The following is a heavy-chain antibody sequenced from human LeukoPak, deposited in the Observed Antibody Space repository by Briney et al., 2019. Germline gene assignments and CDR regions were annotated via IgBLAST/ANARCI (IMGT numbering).Heavy chain of an antibody. V-gene: IGHV1-69*13. CDR2: IIPIFGTA. J-gene: IGHJ4*02. CDR1: GGTFSSYA. CDR3: ARDGSSGKNRWFDY. Sequence: SVKVSCKASGGTFSSYAISWVRQAPGQGLEWMGGIIPIFGTANYAQKFQGRVTITADESTSTAYMELSSLRSEDTAVYYCARDGSSGKNRWFDYWGQGTLSPSPQ. D-gene: IGHD6-19*01.